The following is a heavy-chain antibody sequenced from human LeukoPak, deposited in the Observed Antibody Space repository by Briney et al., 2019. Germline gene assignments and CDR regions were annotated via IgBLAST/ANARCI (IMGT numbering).Heavy chain of an antibody. CDR3: TRDTGWFGELLIED. Sequence: GGSLRLSCTASGFTFGDYAMSWFRQAPGKGLEWVGFIRSKAYGGTTEYAASVKGRFTISRDDSKSIAYLQMNSLKTEDTAVYYCTRDTGWFGELLIEDWGQGTLVTVSS. D-gene: IGHD3-10*01. J-gene: IGHJ4*02. CDR1: GFTFGDYA. V-gene: IGHV3-49*03. CDR2: IRSKAYGGTT.